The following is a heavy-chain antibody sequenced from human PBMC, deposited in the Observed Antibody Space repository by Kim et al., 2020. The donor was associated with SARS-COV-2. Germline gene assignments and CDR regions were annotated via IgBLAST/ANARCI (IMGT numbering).Heavy chain of an antibody. CDR2: ISAYNGNT. D-gene: IGHD3-9*01. Sequence: ASVKVSCKASGYTFTSYGISWVRQAPGQGLEWMGWISAYNGNTNYAQKLQGRVTMTTDTSTSTAYMELRSLRSDDTAVYYCARATYYDILTGYYMDVWGQGTTVTVSS. J-gene: IGHJ6*02. CDR1: GYTFTSYG. CDR3: ARATYYDILTGYYMDV. V-gene: IGHV1-18*04.